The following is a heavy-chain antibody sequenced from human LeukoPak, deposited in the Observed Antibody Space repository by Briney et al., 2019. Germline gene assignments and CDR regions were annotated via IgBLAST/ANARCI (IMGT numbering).Heavy chain of an antibody. CDR2: ISTFNGHT. J-gene: IGHJ4*02. D-gene: IGHD4-23*01. Sequence: GASVKVSCKASGYAFSNHGLAWLRRAPGQGLQWLGWISTFNGHTNYAQIVQDRLTMTTDTSTNTAYWERRSLTSDDTAVYYCARRHIIGNGYFDHWGQGTLVTVSS. V-gene: IGHV1-18*01. CDR3: ARRHIIGNGYFDH. CDR1: GYAFSNHG.